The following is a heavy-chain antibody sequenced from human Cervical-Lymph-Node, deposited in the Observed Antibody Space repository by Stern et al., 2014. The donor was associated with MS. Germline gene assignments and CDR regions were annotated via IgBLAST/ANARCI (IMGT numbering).Heavy chain of an antibody. CDR3: GRGSIKVSDF. J-gene: IGHJ4*02. Sequence: QMQLVQSGAEVKKPGSSVKVSCKASGGTFSSYAISWVRQAPGQGLEWMGGIIPVFGTVNYAQKFQGRVTITADESTTTAYMELSSLRFEDTAVYYCGRGSIKVSDFWGQGTLVTVSS. CDR1: GGTFSSYA. CDR2: IIPVFGTV. D-gene: IGHD5-12*01. V-gene: IGHV1-69*01.